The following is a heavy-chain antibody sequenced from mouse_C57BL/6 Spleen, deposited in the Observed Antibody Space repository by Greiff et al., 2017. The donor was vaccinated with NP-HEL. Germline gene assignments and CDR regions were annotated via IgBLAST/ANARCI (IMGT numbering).Heavy chain of an antibody. Sequence: QVQLQQSGPGLVQPSQSLSITCKVSGFSLTSYGVHWVRQSPGKGLEWLGVIWSGGSTDYNAAFISRLSISKDNSKSQVFFKMNSLQADETAVYYCARKPLGLYAMDYWGQGTSVTVSS. J-gene: IGHJ4*01. D-gene: IGHD4-1*01. CDR2: IWSGGST. V-gene: IGHV2-2*01. CDR3: ARKPLGLYAMDY. CDR1: GFSLTSYG.